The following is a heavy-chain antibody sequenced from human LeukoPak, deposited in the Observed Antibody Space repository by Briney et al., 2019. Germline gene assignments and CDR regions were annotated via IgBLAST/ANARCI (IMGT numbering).Heavy chain of an antibody. Sequence: GASVTVSCKASGYTFTRYGISWVRQAPGQGLQWLGWISASNGNTNYAQKFRDRVTMTTDTSTSTAYMELRSLRSDDTAVYYCARDLKMGYSSGRYSWGTGSSNDYWGQGTLVTVSS. D-gene: IGHD6-19*01. CDR3: ARDLKMGYSSGRYSWGTGSSNDY. J-gene: IGHJ4*02. CDR1: GYTFTRYG. V-gene: IGHV1-18*01. CDR2: ISASNGNT.